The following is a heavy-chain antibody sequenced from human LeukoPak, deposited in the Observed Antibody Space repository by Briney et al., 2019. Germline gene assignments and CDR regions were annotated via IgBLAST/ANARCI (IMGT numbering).Heavy chain of an antibody. V-gene: IGHV3-7*01. CDR3: ARDTTAMWDY. CDR2: IKQDGSEK. Sequence: GGSLRLSCAASGFTFSSYRMSWVRQAPGKGLEWVANIKQDGSEKYYVDSVKGRFTISRDNAKNSLYLQMNSLRAEDTAVYYCARDTTAMWDYWGQGTLVTVSS. J-gene: IGHJ4*02. D-gene: IGHD5-18*01. CDR1: GFTFSSYR.